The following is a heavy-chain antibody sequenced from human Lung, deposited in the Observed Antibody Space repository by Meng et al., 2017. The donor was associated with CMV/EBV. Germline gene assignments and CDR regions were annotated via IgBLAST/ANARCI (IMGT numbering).Heavy chain of an antibody. J-gene: IGHJ5*02. CDR3: ARVLGYCSSTSCYRRSHSPLDWFDP. Sequence: SETXSLXCTVPGGPISSYYWSWIPQPPGKGLEWIGYIYYSGSTNYIPSLKSRVTISVDTSKNQFSLKLSSVTAADTAVYYCARVLGYCSSTSCYRRSHSPLDWFDPWXQGTLVTVSS. V-gene: IGHV4-59*01. D-gene: IGHD2-2*01. CDR1: GGPISSYY. CDR2: IYYSGST.